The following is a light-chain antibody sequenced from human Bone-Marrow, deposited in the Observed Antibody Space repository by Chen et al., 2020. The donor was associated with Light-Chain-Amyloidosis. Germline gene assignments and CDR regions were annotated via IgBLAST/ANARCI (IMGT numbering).Light chain of an antibody. J-gene: IGLJ2*01. CDR2: RDT. CDR1: DLPTKY. V-gene: IGLV3-25*03. CDR3: QSADSSGTYEVI. Sequence: SYELTQPPSVSVSPGQTARLTCSGDDLPTKYAYWYQQKPGQAPVLVIHRDTERPSGISERFSGSSSGTTATLTISGGQAEDEAAYHCQSADSSGTYEVIFGGGTKLTVL.